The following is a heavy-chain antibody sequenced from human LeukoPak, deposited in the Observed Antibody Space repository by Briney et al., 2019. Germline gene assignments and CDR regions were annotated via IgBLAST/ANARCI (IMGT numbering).Heavy chain of an antibody. CDR1: GGSISSYY. Sequence: SETLSLTCTVSGGSISSYYGSWLRQPPGKGLEWIGYIYYSGSTNYNPSLTSRVTISVNTSKNQFSLKLSSVTAADTAVYYCARQDSSGWYLLGYWGQGTLVTVSS. V-gene: IGHV4-59*08. J-gene: IGHJ4*02. D-gene: IGHD6-19*01. CDR2: IYYSGST. CDR3: ARQDSSGWYLLGY.